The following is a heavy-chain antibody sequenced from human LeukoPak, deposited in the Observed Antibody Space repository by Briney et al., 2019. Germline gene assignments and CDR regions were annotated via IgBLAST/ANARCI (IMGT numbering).Heavy chain of an antibody. CDR2: ISDSGGST. J-gene: IGHJ4*02. CDR3: AKGEKTRPFGGVIDY. D-gene: IGHD3-16*02. CDR1: GFTFSSYA. Sequence: GGSLRLSCAASGFTFSSYAMSWVRQAPGKGLEWVSAISDSGGSTYYADSVKGRFTISRDNSKNTLFLHMNSLRAEGTAVYYCAKGEKTRPFGGVIDYWGQGTLVTVSS. V-gene: IGHV3-23*01.